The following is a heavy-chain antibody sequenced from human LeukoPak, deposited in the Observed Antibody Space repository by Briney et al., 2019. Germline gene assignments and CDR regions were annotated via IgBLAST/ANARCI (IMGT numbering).Heavy chain of an antibody. D-gene: IGHD3-22*01. CDR3: ARDPPNYYDSSGYSVSDY. CDR2: IYYSGST. CDR1: GGSISSYY. J-gene: IGHJ4*02. V-gene: IGHV4-59*01. Sequence: SETLSLTCTVSGGSISSYYWSWIRQPPGKGLEWIGYIYYSGSTNYNPSLKSRVTISVDTSKNQFSLKLSSVTAADTAVYYCARDPPNYYDSSGYSVSDYWGQGTLVTVSS.